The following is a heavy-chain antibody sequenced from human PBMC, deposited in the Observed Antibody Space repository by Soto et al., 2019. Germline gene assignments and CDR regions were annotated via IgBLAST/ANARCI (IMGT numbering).Heavy chain of an antibody. D-gene: IGHD1-26*01. Sequence: GGSLRLSCAASGFTFSSYWMSWVRQAPGKGLEWVANIKQDGSEKYYVDSVKGRFTISRDNAKNSLYLQMNSLRAEDTAVYYCARLGSNGGSPFDYWGQGTLVTVSS. CDR3: ARLGSNGGSPFDY. CDR2: IKQDGSEK. V-gene: IGHV3-7*03. CDR1: GFTFSSYW. J-gene: IGHJ4*02.